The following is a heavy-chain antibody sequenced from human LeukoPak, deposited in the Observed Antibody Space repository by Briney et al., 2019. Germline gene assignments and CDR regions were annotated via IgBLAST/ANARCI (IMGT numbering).Heavy chain of an antibody. D-gene: IGHD1-26*01. CDR3: ARLPIMVGAPRHFQD. Sequence: SETLSLTCTVSGGSISSGGYYWSWIRQHPGKGLEWIGYIYYSGSTYYNPSLKSRVTISVDTSKNQFSLKLSSVTAADTAVYYCARLPIMVGAPRHFQDWGQGTLVIVSS. J-gene: IGHJ1*01. CDR1: GGSISSGGYY. V-gene: IGHV4-31*03. CDR2: IYYSGST.